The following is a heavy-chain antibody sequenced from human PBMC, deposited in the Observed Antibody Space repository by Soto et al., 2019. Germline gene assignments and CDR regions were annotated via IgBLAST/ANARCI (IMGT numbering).Heavy chain of an antibody. CDR1: GFSLNNYW. D-gene: IGHD5-12*01. CDR3: MRGNTGYGNFDY. V-gene: IGHV3-74*01. J-gene: IGHJ4*02. Sequence: PGGSLRLSCAVSGFSLNNYWMHWVRQRPGKGLVWVARIYRDGTTSYADSVKGRFTISRDNAKNTVSLQMNSLKDEDTAVYYCMRGNTGYGNFDYWGQGTLVPVSS. CDR2: IYRDGTT.